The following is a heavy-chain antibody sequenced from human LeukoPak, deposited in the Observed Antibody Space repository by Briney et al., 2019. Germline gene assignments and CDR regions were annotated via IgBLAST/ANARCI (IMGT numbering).Heavy chain of an antibody. CDR3: ARSEYQLLYTLDY. V-gene: IGHV3-21*01. J-gene: IGHJ4*02. CDR2: ISSSSSYI. CDR1: GFTFSSYS. D-gene: IGHD2-2*02. Sequence: GESLRLSCAASGFTFSSYSMNWVRQAPGKGLEWVSSISSSSSYIYYADSVKGRFTISRDNAKNSLYLQMNSLRAEDTAVYYCARSEYQLLYTLDYWGQGTLVTVSS.